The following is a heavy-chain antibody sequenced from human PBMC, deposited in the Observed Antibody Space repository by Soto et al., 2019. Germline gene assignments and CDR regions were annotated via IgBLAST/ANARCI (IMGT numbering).Heavy chain of an antibody. D-gene: IGHD2-8*01. J-gene: IGHJ4*02. CDR1: GFTFRNNV. CDR3: AKNGLDNSPSAIDS. Sequence: GGSLRLSCAASGFTFRNNVLSWVRQAPGKGLDWVSGITGSGRDTYYADSVKGLFTISRDNSKNMVFLQMNSLRAEDTALYYCAKNGLDNSPSAIDSWGPGTLVTVSS. CDR2: ITGSGRDT. V-gene: IGHV3-23*01.